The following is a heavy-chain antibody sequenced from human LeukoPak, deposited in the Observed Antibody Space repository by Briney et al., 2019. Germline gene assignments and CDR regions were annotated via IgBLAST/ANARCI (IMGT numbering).Heavy chain of an antibody. Sequence: SVKVSCKASGGTFSSHAISWVRQAPGQGLEWMGGIIPIFGTANYAQKFQGRVTITTDESTSTAYMELSSLRSEDTAVYYCARSGTYCSSTSCYLNPWGQGTLATVSS. CDR3: ARSGTYCSSTSCYLNP. V-gene: IGHV1-69*05. CDR1: GGTFSSHA. CDR2: IIPIFGTA. D-gene: IGHD2-2*01. J-gene: IGHJ5*02.